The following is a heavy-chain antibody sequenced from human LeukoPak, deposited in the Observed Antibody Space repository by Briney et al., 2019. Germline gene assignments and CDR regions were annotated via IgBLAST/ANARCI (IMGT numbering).Heavy chain of an antibody. D-gene: IGHD1-7*01. CDR3: ATAGNYLFDY. V-gene: IGHV3-74*01. Sequence: AGGSLRLSCAASGFTFSNYWVHWVRQAPGKGLVWVSRINPDGSTINYADSAKGRFTISRDNAKNTLYLQMNSLRAEDTAVYYCATAGNYLFDYWGQGTLVTVSS. CDR2: INPDGSTI. CDR1: GFTFSNYW. J-gene: IGHJ4*02.